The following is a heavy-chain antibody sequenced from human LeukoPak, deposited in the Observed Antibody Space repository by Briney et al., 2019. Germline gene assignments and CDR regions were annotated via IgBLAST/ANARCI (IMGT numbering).Heavy chain of an antibody. D-gene: IGHD1-7*01. J-gene: IGHJ4*01. V-gene: IGHV3-53*01. Sequence: TGGSLRLSCAASGFTVSNNYMSWVRLAPGKGLEWVAVIYAGGSPYYADSVKGRFTISRDDSKNTLFLQMNSLRVEDTAVYHCARGPRITGITYWGQGTLVSVSS. CDR2: IYAGGSP. CDR3: ARGPRITGITY. CDR1: GFTVSNNY.